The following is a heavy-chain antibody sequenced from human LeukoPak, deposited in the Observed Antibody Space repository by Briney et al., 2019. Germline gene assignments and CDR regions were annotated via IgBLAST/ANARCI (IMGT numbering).Heavy chain of an antibody. D-gene: IGHD2-2*01. V-gene: IGHV1-2*02. Sequence: ASVKVSCKASGYTFTGYYMHWVRQAPGQGLEWMGWINPNSGGTNYAQKFQGRVTMTRDTSISTAYMELSRLRSDDTAVYYCARGTASWYLVVVPSPLAYGMDVWGQGTTVTVSS. CDR3: ARGTASWYLVVVPSPLAYGMDV. J-gene: IGHJ6*02. CDR1: GYTFTGYY. CDR2: INPNSGGT.